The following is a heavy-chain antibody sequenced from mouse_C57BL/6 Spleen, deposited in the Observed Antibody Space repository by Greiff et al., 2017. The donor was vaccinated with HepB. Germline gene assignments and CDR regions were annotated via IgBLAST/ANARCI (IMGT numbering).Heavy chain of an antibody. J-gene: IGHJ2*01. CDR2: IWTGGGT. Sequence: VMLVESGPGLVAPSQSLSITCTVSGFSLTSYAISWVRQPPGKGLEWLGVIWTGGGTNYNLALKSRLSISKDNSKSQVFFKMNRLRTHDTARYYWDRGATTVGGHYFDYWGQGTTLTVSS. CDR3: DRGATTVGGHYFDY. D-gene: IGHD1-1*01. V-gene: IGHV2-9-1*01. CDR1: GFSLTSYA.